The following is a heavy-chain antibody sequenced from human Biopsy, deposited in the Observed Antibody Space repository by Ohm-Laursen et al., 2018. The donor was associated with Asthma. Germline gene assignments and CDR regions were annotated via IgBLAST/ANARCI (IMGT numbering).Heavy chain of an antibody. J-gene: IGHJ1*01. V-gene: IGHV3-7*01. Sequence: SLRLSCAASGFTFSSYGKDWVCQVQGKGMEWEANIKHDGIEKNHVDSLKGRFTISRDNAKNSLYLQMNSLRAEDTAVYYCARTFHFWSPYHAEHYQLWGQGTLVTVPS. CDR3: ARTFHFWSPYHAEHYQL. CDR1: GFTFSSYG. CDR2: IKHDGIEK. D-gene: IGHD3-3*02.